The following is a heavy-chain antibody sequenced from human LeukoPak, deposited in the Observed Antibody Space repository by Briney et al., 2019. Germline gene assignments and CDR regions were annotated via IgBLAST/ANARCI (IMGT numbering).Heavy chain of an antibody. CDR1: GYTFTSYG. Sequence: GASVKVSCKASGYTFTSYGISWVRQAPGQGLEWMEWISAYNGNTNYAQKLQGRVTMTTDTSTSTAYMELRSLRSDDTAVYYCARDTYYYGSGSYYRPPDYYGMDVWGKGTTVTVSS. CDR2: ISAYNGNT. D-gene: IGHD3-10*01. J-gene: IGHJ6*04. CDR3: ARDTYYYGSGSYYRPPDYYGMDV. V-gene: IGHV1-18*04.